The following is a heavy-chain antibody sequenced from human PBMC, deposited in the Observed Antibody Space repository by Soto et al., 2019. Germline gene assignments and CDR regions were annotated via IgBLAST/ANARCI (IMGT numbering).Heavy chain of an antibody. Sequence: ASAQDSCKASHYTLNSYGISWVRKAPGQGLEWMGWLSGDNGDIKYAQKFQGRVTMTTDISASTVYMELRSLSSDDTAVYFCAGSRGFGFDFWGQGTLVNVSS. CDR1: HYTLNSYG. V-gene: IGHV1-18*01. CDR3: AGSRGFGFDF. CDR2: LSGDNGDI. D-gene: IGHD2-15*01. J-gene: IGHJ4*02.